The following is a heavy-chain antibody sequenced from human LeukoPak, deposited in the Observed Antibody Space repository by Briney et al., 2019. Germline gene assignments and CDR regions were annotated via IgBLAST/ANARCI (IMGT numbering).Heavy chain of an antibody. CDR2: ISYDGSNK. CDR1: GFTFSSYG. J-gene: IGHJ4*02. D-gene: IGHD5-12*01. Sequence: GGSLRLSCAASGFTFSSYGMHWVRQAPGKGLERVAVISYDGSNKYYADSVKGRFTISRDNSKNTLYLQMNSLRAEDTAVYYCANPPDSGYDYPDYWGQGTLVTVSS. CDR3: ANPPDSGYDYPDY. V-gene: IGHV3-30*18.